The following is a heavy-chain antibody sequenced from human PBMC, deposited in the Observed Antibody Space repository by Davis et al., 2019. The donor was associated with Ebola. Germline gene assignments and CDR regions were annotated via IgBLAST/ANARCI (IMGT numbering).Heavy chain of an antibody. CDR3: ARDVGRYSSGWFDY. CDR2: IIPILGIA. J-gene: IGHJ4*02. D-gene: IGHD6-19*01. Sequence: SVKVSCKASGGTFSSYAISWVRQAPGQGLEWMGRIIPILGIANYAQKFQGRVTITADKSTSTAYMELSSLRSEDTAVYYCARDVGRYSSGWFDYWGQGTLVTVSS. V-gene: IGHV1-69*04. CDR1: GGTFSSYA.